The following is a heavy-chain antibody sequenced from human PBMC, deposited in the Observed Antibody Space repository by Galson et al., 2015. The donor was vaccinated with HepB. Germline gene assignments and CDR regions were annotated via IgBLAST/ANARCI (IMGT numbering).Heavy chain of an antibody. D-gene: IGHD6-19*01. CDR3: AGGWQWLDY. J-gene: IGHJ4*02. CDR1: GFTFSRYG. Sequence: SLRLSCAASGFTFSRYGMHWVRQAPGKGLEWVAVILYDGNKKYYADSVKGRFTISRDNSKNSLYVEMNSLRTEDTAVYYCAGGWQWLDYWGQGTPVTVSA. V-gene: IGHV3-30*03. CDR2: ILYDGNKK.